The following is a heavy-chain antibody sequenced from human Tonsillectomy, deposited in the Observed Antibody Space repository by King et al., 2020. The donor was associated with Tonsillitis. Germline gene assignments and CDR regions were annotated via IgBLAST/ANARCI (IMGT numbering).Heavy chain of an antibody. Sequence: VQLVQSGAEVKKPGESLKISCQGSGYIFTSYWIGWVRQMPGKGLEWRGIIHPGDSDTRYSPSFQGQVAISAVRSIGTAYLQWSSLKASDTAIYYCARQGDHYFGSGSFTDWGQGTLVTVSS. J-gene: IGHJ4*02. CDR3: ARQGDHYFGSGSFTD. CDR1: GYIFTSYW. V-gene: IGHV5-51*01. CDR2: IHPGDSDT. D-gene: IGHD3-10*01.